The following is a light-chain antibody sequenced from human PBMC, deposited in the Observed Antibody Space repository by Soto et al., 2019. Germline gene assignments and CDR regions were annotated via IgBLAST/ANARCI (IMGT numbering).Light chain of an antibody. V-gene: IGLV2-11*01. J-gene: IGLJ1*01. CDR3: CSYAGSYV. CDR2: DVS. Sequence: QSLLTQPRSVSGSPGQSVTISCTGTSSDGGGYNYVSWYQQHPGKAPKLMIYDVSKRPSGVTDRFSGSKSGNAASLTISGLLAEDGSDYYCCSYAGSYVLGTGTKV. CDR1: SSDGGGYNY.